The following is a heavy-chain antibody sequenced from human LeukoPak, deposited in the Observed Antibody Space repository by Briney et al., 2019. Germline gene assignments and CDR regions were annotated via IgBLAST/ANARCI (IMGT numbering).Heavy chain of an antibody. CDR2: ISWNSGSI. CDR1: GSTFDDYA. D-gene: IGHD2-2*01. J-gene: IGHJ1*01. Sequence: GGSLRLSCAASGSTFDDYAMHWVRQAPGKGLEWVSGISWNSGSIGYADSVKGRFTISRDNAKNSLYLQMNSLRAEDMALYYCAKGGSSSPDQHEYFQHWGQGTLVTVSS. CDR3: AKGGSSSPDQHEYFQH. V-gene: IGHV3-9*03.